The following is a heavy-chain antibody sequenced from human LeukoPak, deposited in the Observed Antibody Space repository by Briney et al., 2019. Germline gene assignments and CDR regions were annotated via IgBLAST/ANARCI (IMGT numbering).Heavy chain of an antibody. J-gene: IGHJ6*02. D-gene: IGHD4-17*01. CDR2: INPNSGGT. CDR3: ARDADYGDYEATENYYYGMDV. V-gene: IGHV1-2*02. Sequence: ASVKVSCKASGYTFTGYYMHWVRQAPGQGLEWMGWINPNSGGTNYAQKFQGRVTMTRDTSTNTAYMELTSLRSEDTAVYYCARDADYGDYEATENYYYGMDVWGQGTTVTVSS. CDR1: GYTFTGYY.